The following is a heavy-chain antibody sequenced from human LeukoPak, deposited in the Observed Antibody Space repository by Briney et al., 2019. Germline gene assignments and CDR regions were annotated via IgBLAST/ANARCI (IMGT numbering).Heavy chain of an antibody. CDR1: GYTFSNFG. CDR2: ISGNNDNP. Sequence: ASVKVSCKASGYTFSNFGISWVRQAPGQGLEWMGWISGNNDNPDYGQKFQGRLTVTTDSSTSTAYMELRNLRSDDTAVYYCARDGTSTDDYWGQGTLVTVSS. D-gene: IGHD2-2*01. J-gene: IGHJ4*02. V-gene: IGHV1-18*01. CDR3: ARDGTSTDDY.